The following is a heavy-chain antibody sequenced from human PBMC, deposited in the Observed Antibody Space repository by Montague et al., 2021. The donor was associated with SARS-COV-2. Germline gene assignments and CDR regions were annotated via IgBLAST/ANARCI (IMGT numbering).Heavy chain of an antibody. V-gene: IGHV4-39*07. J-gene: IGHJ6*02. CDR3: ARDPSRQLLRDPVGGYYYGMDV. Sequence: SETLSLTCTVSGGSISSSSYYWGWIRQPPGKGLEWIGSIYYSGSTYYNPSHRSRVTISVDTSKNQFSLKLNSVTAADTAVYYCARDPSRQLLRDPVGGYYYGMDVWGQGTTVTVSS. D-gene: IGHD3-10*01. CDR1: GGSISSSSYY. CDR2: IYYSGST.